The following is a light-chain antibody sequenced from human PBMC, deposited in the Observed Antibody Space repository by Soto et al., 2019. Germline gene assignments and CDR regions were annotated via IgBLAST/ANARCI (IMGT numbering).Light chain of an antibody. J-gene: IGLJ3*02. CDR3: QTWGTGIWV. CDR1: SGHSSYA. V-gene: IGLV4-69*01. CDR2: LNSDGSH. Sequence: QLVLTQSASASASLGASVKLTCTLSSGHSSYAIAWLQQQPEKGPRFLMKLNSDGSHNKGGGIPDRFSGSSSGTERYLTISSLQSEDEADYYCQTWGTGIWVFGGGTKLTVL.